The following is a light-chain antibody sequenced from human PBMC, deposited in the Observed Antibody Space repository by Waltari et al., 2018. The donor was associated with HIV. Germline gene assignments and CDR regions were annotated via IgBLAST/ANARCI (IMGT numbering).Light chain of an antibody. V-gene: IGLV1-51*01. CDR2: DND. CDR3: GTWDSSLRTEV. J-gene: IGLJ3*02. CDR1: TSNIVSNY. Sequence: QSVLTQPPSVSAALGQKVTISCSGSTSNIVSNYVSWYQHFPGTAPKLIIYDNDKRPSGIPGRCSGAKSGTSATLGITGLLTGDEASYYCGTWDSSLRTEVFGGGTKLTVL.